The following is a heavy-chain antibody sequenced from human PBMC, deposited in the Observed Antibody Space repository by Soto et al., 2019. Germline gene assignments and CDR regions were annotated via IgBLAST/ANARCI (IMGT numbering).Heavy chain of an antibody. CDR2: INPSGGST. V-gene: IGHV1-46*01. J-gene: IGHJ6*02. D-gene: IGHD2-15*01. Sequence: ASVKVSCKASGYTFTSYYMHWVRQAPGQGLEWMGIINPSGGSTSYAQKFQGRVTMTRDTSTSTVYMELSSLRSEDTAVDYCARDIVVVVAATYYYYYGMDVWGQGTTVTVSS. CDR3: ARDIVVVVAATYYYYYGMDV. CDR1: GYTFTSYY.